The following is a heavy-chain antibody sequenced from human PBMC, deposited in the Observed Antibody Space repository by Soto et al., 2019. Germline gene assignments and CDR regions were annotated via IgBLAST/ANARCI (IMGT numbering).Heavy chain of an antibody. CDR2: INPNSGGT. J-gene: IGHJ6*02. Sequence: QVQLVQSGAEVKKPGASVKVSCKASGYTFTGYYMHWVRQAPGQGLEWMGWINPNSGGTNYAQKFQGRVTMTRDTSISTAYMELSRLRSDDTAVYYCARDAPSNGDSRAYYYGMDVWGQGTTVTVSS. D-gene: IGHD4-17*01. CDR1: GYTFTGYY. V-gene: IGHV1-2*02. CDR3: ARDAPSNGDSRAYYYGMDV.